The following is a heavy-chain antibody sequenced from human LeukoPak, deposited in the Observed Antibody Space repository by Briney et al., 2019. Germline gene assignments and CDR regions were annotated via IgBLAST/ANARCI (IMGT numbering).Heavy chain of an antibody. V-gene: IGHV4-59*01. CDR2: IYYSGST. CDR3: ARGYYGSGMIDGKYYFDY. CDR1: GGSISSYY. J-gene: IGHJ4*02. Sequence: SETLSLTCTVSGGSISSYYWSWIRQPPGKGLEWIGYIYYSGSTNYNPSLKSRVTISVDTSKNQFSLKLSSVTAADTAMYYCARGYYGSGMIDGKYYFDYWGQGTLVTVSS. D-gene: IGHD3-10*01.